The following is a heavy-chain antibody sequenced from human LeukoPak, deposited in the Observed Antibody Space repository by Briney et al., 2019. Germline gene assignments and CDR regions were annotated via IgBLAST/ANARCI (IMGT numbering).Heavy chain of an antibody. D-gene: IGHD4-17*01. V-gene: IGHV3-23*01. CDR1: GFTFSTCG. CDR3: AKDRYGDYSFDS. J-gene: IGHJ4*02. CDR2: ISGSGSSI. Sequence: GGSLRLSCAASGFTFSTCGMNWVRKAPEKGLEWVSFISGSGSSIYHADSVKGRFTISRDNSNNTLYLQMNSLRAEDTAVYYCAKDRYGDYSFDSWGQGALVTVSS.